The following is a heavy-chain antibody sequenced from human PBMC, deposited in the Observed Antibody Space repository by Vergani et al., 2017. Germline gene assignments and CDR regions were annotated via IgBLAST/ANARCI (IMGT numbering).Heavy chain of an antibody. D-gene: IGHD2-15*01. Sequence: EVQLLESGGGLVQPGGSLRLSCAASGFTFSSYAMSWVRQAPGKGLEWVSAIIGSGGSTYYADSVKRRFTISRDNSKNTLYLQMNSLRAEDTAVYYCAXASRYCSGGSCYDGYYYYYMDVWGKGTTVTVSS. CDR1: GFTFSSYA. CDR2: IIGSGGST. J-gene: IGHJ6*03. CDR3: AXASRYCSGGSCYDGYYYYYMDV. V-gene: IGHV3-23*01.